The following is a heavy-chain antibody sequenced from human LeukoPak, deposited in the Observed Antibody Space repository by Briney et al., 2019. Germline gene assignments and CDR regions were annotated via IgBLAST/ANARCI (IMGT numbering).Heavy chain of an antibody. J-gene: IGHJ4*02. D-gene: IGHD3-22*01. CDR3: AGHDSSTYYYAY. CDR1: GFTVSSNY. V-gene: IGHV3-53*01. CDR2: IYSGVSA. Sequence: GGSLRLSCAASGFTVSSNYMSWVRQAPGTGLEWVSGIYSGVSANYADSVKGRFTISRDNSRNTLYLQMNSLRAEDTAVYYCAGHDSSTYYYAYWGQGALVTVSS.